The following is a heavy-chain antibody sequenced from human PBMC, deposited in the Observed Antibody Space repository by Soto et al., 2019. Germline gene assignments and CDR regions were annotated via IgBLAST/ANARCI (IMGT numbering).Heavy chain of an antibody. D-gene: IGHD1-7*01. CDR1: GSTFINYF. J-gene: IGHJ3*01. Sequence: QAQLLQSGAEMKKPGASVKVSCKASGSTFINYFIHCVRQAHGQGLEWIGIVHPSRGTADYAQKFKGKVTLTTDMSTRTVYMDLSDLRSEDTAVYYCARPLIGNTVDLWGQGTKVIVSS. CDR3: ARPLIGNTVDL. CDR2: VHPSRGTA. V-gene: IGHV1-46*01.